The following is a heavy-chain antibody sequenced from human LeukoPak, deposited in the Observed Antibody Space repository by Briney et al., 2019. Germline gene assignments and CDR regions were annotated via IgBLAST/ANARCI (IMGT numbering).Heavy chain of an antibody. V-gene: IGHV5-51*01. D-gene: IGHD2-21*01. Sequence: GESLKISCKGSGYSFTNYWIGWVRQMPGKGLEWMGIIYPGDSDTRYSPSFQGQVTISADKFISTAYLQWSSLRASDTAIYYCAKVHIGAFDIWGQGTMVTVSS. J-gene: IGHJ3*02. CDR3: AKVHIGAFDI. CDR1: GYSFTNYW. CDR2: IYPGDSDT.